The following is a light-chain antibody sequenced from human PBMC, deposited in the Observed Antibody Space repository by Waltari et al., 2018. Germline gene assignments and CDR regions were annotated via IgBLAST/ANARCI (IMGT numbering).Light chain of an antibody. CDR1: SSDVWKYNL. V-gene: IGLV2-23*01. Sequence: QSALNQPASVSWSPGQSITIPCTGTSSDVWKYNLVSWYQPHPGKALHRMISAGSKRPSGVSNRFSGSKSGNTASLTISGLQAEDEADYYCCSYAGSSTYVFGTGTKVTVL. CDR3: CSYAGSSTYV. J-gene: IGLJ1*01. CDR2: AGS.